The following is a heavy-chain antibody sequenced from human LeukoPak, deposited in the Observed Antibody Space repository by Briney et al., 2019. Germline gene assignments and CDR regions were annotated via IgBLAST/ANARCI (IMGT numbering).Heavy chain of an antibody. J-gene: IGHJ4*02. Sequence: SETLSLTCAVYGGSFSGYYWSWIRQPPGKGLEWIGEINHSGSTNYNPSLKSRVTISVDTSKNQFSLKLSSVTAADTAVYYCARARWDDGSYYLDYWGQGILVTVSS. D-gene: IGHD1-26*01. CDR1: GGSFSGYY. CDR2: INHSGST. V-gene: IGHV4-34*01. CDR3: ARARWDDGSYYLDY.